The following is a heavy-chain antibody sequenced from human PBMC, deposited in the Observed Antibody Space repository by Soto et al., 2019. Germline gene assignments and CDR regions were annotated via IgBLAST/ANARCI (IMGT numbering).Heavy chain of an antibody. J-gene: IGHJ4*02. CDR1: GFTFSSYA. D-gene: IGHD3-3*01. Sequence: PGGSLRLSCAASGFTFSSYAMSWVRQAPGKGLEWVSAISGSGGSTYYADSVKGRFTISRDNSKNTLYLQMNSLRAEDTAVYYCAKALSITIFGVVITHYFDYWGQGTLVTVSS. CDR2: ISGSGGST. V-gene: IGHV3-23*01. CDR3: AKALSITIFGVVITHYFDY.